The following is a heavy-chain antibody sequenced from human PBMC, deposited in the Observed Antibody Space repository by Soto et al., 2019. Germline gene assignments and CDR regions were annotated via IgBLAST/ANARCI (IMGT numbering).Heavy chain of an antibody. CDR1: GYTFTHYY. V-gene: IGHV1-46*01. J-gene: IGHJ4*02. CDR3: ATSVNSAMAFDY. D-gene: IGHD5-18*01. CDR2: IHPNGGIT. Sequence: QVQLVQSGAEVKKPGASVRVSCKASGYTFTHYYIHWVRQAPGQGLEWMGIIHPNGGITTYAQKFRAGFSMTRDTSTSTVYLELSSLRSEDSAVYYCATSVNSAMAFDYWGQGTLVTVSS.